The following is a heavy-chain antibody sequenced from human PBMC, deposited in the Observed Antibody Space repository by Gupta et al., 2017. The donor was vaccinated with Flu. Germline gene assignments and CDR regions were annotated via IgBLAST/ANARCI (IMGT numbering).Heavy chain of an antibody. D-gene: IGHD6-6*01. Sequence: EVQLVESGGGLVQPGGALRLSCAASGFPFRTYNMNRVRQAAGKGLEWVSYISSSSTNIYYADSVKGRYTISRDNAKNSLYLQRNSLRDEDSAVYYCAREYSSSSGRAFDVWGQGTMVTVSS. CDR2: ISSSSTNI. V-gene: IGHV3-48*02. CDR1: GFPFRTYN. CDR3: AREYSSSSGRAFDV. J-gene: IGHJ3*01.